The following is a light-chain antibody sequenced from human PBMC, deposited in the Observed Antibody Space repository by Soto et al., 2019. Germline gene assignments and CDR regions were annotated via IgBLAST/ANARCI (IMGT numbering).Light chain of an antibody. J-gene: IGKJ1*01. CDR2: DAS. Sequence: EIVLTQSPATLSLSPGERATLSCRASQSVSSYLAWYQQKPGQAPRLLIYDASNRATGIPARFSGSGSGTDLPLTISSLEPEDFAVYYCQQRSNSWTFGQGTKVEIK. CDR1: QSVSSY. V-gene: IGKV3-11*01. CDR3: QQRSNSWT.